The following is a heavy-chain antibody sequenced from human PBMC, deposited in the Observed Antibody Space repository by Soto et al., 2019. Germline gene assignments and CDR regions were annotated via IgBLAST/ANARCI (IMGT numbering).Heavy chain of an antibody. Sequence: LRLSCAASGFTFSSYWMHWVRQAPGKGLVWVSRINSDGSSTSYADSVKGRFTISRDNAKNTLYLQMNSLRAEDTAVYYCAREEWELPYNWFDPWGQGTLVTVSS. CDR3: AREEWELPYNWFDP. CDR1: GFTFSSYW. D-gene: IGHD1-26*01. V-gene: IGHV3-74*01. CDR2: INSDGSST. J-gene: IGHJ5*02.